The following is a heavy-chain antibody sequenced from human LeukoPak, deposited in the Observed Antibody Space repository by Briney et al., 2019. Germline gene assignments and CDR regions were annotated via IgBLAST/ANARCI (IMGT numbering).Heavy chain of an antibody. CDR1: VYTFTSYA. V-gene: IGHV7-4-1*02. J-gene: IGHJ6*03. D-gene: IGHD6-13*01. CDR2: IKTNTGNP. CDR3: ARDALSQLASYYYYMDV. Sequence: GASVKVSCKASVYTFTSYAMNWVRQAPGQGLEWMGWIKTNTGNPTYAQGSTGRFVFSLDTSVSTAYLQISSLKAEDTAVYYCARDALSQLASYYYYMDVWGKGTTVTVSS.